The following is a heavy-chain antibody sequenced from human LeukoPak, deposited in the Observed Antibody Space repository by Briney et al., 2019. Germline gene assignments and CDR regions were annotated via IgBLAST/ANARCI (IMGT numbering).Heavy chain of an antibody. Sequence: GGSLRLSCAASGFTFSSYAMHWVRQAPGKGLEWVAVISYDGSNKYYADSVKGQFTISRDNSKNTLYLQMNSLRAEDTAVYYCARGLYSSSWYGGGYWGQGTLVTVSS. J-gene: IGHJ4*02. CDR1: GFTFSSYA. CDR3: ARGLYSSSWYGGGY. CDR2: ISYDGSNK. V-gene: IGHV3-30-3*01. D-gene: IGHD6-13*01.